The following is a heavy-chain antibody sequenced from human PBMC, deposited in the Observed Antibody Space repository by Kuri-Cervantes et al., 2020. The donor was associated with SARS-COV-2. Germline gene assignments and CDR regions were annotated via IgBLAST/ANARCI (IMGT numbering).Heavy chain of an antibody. J-gene: IGHJ3*02. D-gene: IGHD3-16*02. V-gene: IGHV3-43D*04. CDR1: GFTFDDYA. Sequence: GESLKISCAASGFTFDDYAMHWVRQAPGKGLEWVSLISWDGGSTYYADSVKDRFTISRDNSKNTLYLQMNSLRAEDTAVYYCAKVANYDYVWGSYRNDAFDIWGQGTMVTVSS. CDR2: ISWDGGST. CDR3: AKVANYDYVWGSYRNDAFDI.